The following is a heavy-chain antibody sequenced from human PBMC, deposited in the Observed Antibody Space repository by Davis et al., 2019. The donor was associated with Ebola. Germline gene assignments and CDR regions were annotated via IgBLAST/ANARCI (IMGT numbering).Heavy chain of an antibody. V-gene: IGHV3-21*04. CDR2: ISSSSTYK. CDR1: GFTFGYYD. Sequence: GESLKISCAASGFTFGYYDMNWVRQAPGKGLEWVSCISSSSTYKFYADSVKGRFTISRDNARNSLYLQINSLSAEDTAVYYCARNKLGVIGFDVWGQGTMVTVSS. CDR3: ARNKLGVIGFDV. D-gene: IGHD3-10*01. J-gene: IGHJ3*01.